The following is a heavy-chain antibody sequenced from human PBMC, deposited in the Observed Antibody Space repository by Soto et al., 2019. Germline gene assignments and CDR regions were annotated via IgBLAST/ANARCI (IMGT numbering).Heavy chain of an antibody. Sequence: QVQLQESGPGLVKPSETLSLTCTVSGGSISSYYWSWIRQPPGKGLEWIGYIYYSGSTNYNPSLKRRVTISVDTSKNQFSLKLSSVTAADTAVYYCARHSLRYYGSGSYYRPGYFDYWGQGTLVTVSS. V-gene: IGHV4-59*08. D-gene: IGHD3-10*01. J-gene: IGHJ4*02. CDR3: ARHSLRYYGSGSYYRPGYFDY. CDR1: GGSISSYY. CDR2: IYYSGST.